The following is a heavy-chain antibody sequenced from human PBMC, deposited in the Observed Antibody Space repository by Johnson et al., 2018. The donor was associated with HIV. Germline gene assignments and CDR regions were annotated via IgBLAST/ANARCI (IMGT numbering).Heavy chain of an antibody. CDR1: GFTFSSYG. Sequence: QVQLVESGGGVVQPGGSLRLSCAASGFTFSSYGMHWVRQAPGKGLEWVAFIRYDGSNKYYADSVKGRFIISRDNSKNTLYLQMNSLRVEDTAVYYCARDLGWLQSGDAFDIWGQGTMVTVSS. CDR2: IRYDGSNK. V-gene: IGHV3-30*02. CDR3: ARDLGWLQSGDAFDI. D-gene: IGHD5-24*01. J-gene: IGHJ3*02.